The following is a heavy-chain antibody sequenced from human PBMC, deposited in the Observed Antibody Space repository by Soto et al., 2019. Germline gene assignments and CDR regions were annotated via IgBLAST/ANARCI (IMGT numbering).Heavy chain of an antibody. V-gene: IGHV3-30-3*01. CDR3: TRSPRLSYGMDV. Sequence: PGGSLRLSCAASGFTFSSYAMHWVRQAPGKGLEWVAVISYDGSNKYYADSVKGRFTISRDNSKNTLYLQMNSLRAEDTAVYYCTRSPRLSYGMDVWGQGTTVTVSS. CDR2: ISYDGSNK. J-gene: IGHJ6*02. CDR1: GFTFSSYA.